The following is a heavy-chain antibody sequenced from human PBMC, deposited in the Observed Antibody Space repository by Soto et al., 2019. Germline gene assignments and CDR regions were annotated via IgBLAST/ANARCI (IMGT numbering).Heavy chain of an antibody. CDR1: GFTFTFYA. V-gene: IGHV3-23*01. D-gene: IGHD3-22*01. CDR2: ITGSGDIT. CDR3: AKEEDSGGYKGFSFDF. J-gene: IGHJ4*02. Sequence: PGGSLRLSCAASGFTFTFYAMSWVRQAPGKGLQWVSGITGSGDITHYADSVKDRFTISRDNSKNTLYLQMNSLRAEDTAVYYCAKEEDSGGYKGFSFDFWGQGALVTVSS.